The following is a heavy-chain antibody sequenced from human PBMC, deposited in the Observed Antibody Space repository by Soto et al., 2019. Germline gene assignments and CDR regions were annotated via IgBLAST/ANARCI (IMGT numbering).Heavy chain of an antibody. CDR2: ISYDGSNK. Sequence: GGSLRLSCAASGFTFSSYAMHWVRQAPGKGLEWVAVISYDGSNKYYADSVKGRFTISRDNSKNTLYLQMNSLRAEDTAVYYCAREFEYNCNYRPHNWFDPWGQGTLVTVSS. V-gene: IGHV3-30-3*01. J-gene: IGHJ5*02. D-gene: IGHD1-7*01. CDR1: GFTFSSYA. CDR3: AREFEYNCNYRPHNWFDP.